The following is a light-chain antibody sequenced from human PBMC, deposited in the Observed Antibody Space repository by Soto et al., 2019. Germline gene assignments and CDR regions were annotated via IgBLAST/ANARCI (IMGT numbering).Light chain of an antibody. CDR3: GTWDSSLSNVL. Sequence: QSVLTQPPSVSAAPGQKVTISCSGTSSNIGSHYVSWYQQFPGTAPRVLIYDNNKRPSGIPDRFSGSKSGTSATLGITGLQTGDEADYYCGTWDSSLSNVLFGGGTQLTVL. CDR2: DNN. J-gene: IGLJ2*01. V-gene: IGLV1-51*01. CDR1: SSNIGSHY.